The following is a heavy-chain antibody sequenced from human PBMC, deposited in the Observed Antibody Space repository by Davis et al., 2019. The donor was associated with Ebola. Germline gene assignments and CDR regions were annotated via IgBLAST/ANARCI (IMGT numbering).Heavy chain of an antibody. D-gene: IGHD5-18*01. Sequence: ASVKVSCKASGYTFTGYNMHWVRQAPGQGLEWMGRIISNSGGTNYAQKFQGRVTVTRDTSISTAYMELSSLTSDDTAVYFCARGHNYGHDYWGQGTLVTVSS. V-gene: IGHV1-2*06. J-gene: IGHJ4*02. CDR3: ARGHNYGHDY. CDR1: GYTFTGYN. CDR2: IISNSGGT.